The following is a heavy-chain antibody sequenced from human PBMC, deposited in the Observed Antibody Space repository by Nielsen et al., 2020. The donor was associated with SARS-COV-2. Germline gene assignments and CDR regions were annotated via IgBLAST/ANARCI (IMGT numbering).Heavy chain of an antibody. J-gene: IGHJ4*02. CDR3: AKHEGED. Sequence: GESLKISCAASGSTFSDYYMSWVRQSPGRGLEWVSYINTPATIYYADSLKGRFTISRDNPKNSLYLEMNSLRADDTAVYYCAKHEGEDWGQGTLVTVSS. D-gene: IGHD3-10*01. CDR2: INTPATI. CDR1: GSTFSDYY. V-gene: IGHV3-11*01.